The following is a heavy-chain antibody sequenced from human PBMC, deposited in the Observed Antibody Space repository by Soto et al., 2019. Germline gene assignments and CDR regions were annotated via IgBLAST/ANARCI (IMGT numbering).Heavy chain of an antibody. CDR2: ISGSGAST. Sequence: VQILESGGGLVQPGGSLRLSCAASGFTFSSSAMSWVRQAPGQGLEWVSGISGSGASTYYPDNVKGRFIVSRDNAENTLSLQMNSLTTEDTATYYCTRIDKMVRGVKLGMDVWGQGTTVTVS. D-gene: IGHD3-10*01. J-gene: IGHJ6*02. CDR1: GFTFSSSA. CDR3: TRIDKMVRGVKLGMDV. V-gene: IGHV3-23*01.